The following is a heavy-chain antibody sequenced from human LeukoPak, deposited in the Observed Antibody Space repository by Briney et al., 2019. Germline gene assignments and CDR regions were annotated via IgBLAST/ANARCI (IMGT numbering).Heavy chain of an antibody. CDR1: GGSISSYY. V-gene: IGHV4-59*05. Sequence: SETLSLTCTVSGGSISSYYWSWIRQPPGKGLEWIGSIYFSGTTYYNPSLKSRVTISVDTSKNQFSLKLSSVTAADTAVYYCANTVTTWDYYYYMDVWGKGTTVTISS. CDR3: ANTVTTWDYYYYMDV. D-gene: IGHD4-17*01. CDR2: IYFSGTT. J-gene: IGHJ6*03.